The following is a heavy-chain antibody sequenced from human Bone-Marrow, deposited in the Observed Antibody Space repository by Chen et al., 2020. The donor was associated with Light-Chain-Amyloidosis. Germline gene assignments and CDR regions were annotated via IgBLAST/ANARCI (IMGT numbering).Heavy chain of an antibody. V-gene: IGHV4-39*01. CDR1: GGSISSSSYY. J-gene: IGHJ4*02. Sequence: QLQLQESGPGLVKPSETLSLTCTVSGGSISSSSYYWGWIRQPPGKGLEWIGSIYNSGNTYYNPSLKSRVTISVDTSKNQFSLNLTSVNAADTAMYYCIKGIDYWGQGTLVTVSS. CDR2: IYNSGNT. CDR3: IKGIDY. D-gene: IGHD3-10*01.